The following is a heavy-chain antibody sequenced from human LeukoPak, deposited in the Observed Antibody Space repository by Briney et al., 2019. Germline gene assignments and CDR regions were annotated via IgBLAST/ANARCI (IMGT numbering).Heavy chain of an antibody. CDR2: ISAYSGNT. V-gene: IGHV1-18*01. CDR1: GYTFTSYG. Sequence: ASVKVSCKVSGYTFTSYGINWVRQAPGQGLEWMGWISAYSGNTDYAQNLQGRLTMTTDTSTNIAYMELRSLRSDDTAVYYCASANGASMYNWFDSWGQGTLVTVSS. J-gene: IGHJ5*01. D-gene: IGHD2-8*01. CDR3: ASANGASMYNWFDS.